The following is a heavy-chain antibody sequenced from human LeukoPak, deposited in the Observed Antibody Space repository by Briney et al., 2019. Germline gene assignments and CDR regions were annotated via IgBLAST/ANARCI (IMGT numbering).Heavy chain of an antibody. CDR1: GFTSSSYG. J-gene: IGHJ4*02. CDR2: IRNDGSNK. CDR3: ANLDDSHYYDSSGYRERGIDY. V-gene: IGHV3-30*02. Sequence: GGSLRLACAASGFTSSSYGMHWVRQAPGKGLEWVAFIRNDGSNKYYADSVKGRFTISRDNSKNTLYLQMNSLRAEDTAVYYCANLDDSHYYDSSGYRERGIDYWGQGTLVTVSS. D-gene: IGHD3-22*01.